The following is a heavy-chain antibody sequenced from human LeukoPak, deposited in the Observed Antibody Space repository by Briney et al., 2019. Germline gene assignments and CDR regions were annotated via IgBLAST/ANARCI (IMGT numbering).Heavy chain of an antibody. D-gene: IGHD6-19*01. CDR3: TRDRIAVAGPSDAFDI. J-gene: IGHJ3*02. Sequence: PGGSLRLSCAASGFTFSSYEMNWVRQAPGKGLEWVGFIRSKAYGGTTEYAASVKGRFTISRDDSKSIAYLQMNSLKTEDTAVYYCTRDRIAVAGPSDAFDIWGQGTMVTVSS. CDR2: IRSKAYGGTT. V-gene: IGHV3-49*04. CDR1: GFTFSSYE.